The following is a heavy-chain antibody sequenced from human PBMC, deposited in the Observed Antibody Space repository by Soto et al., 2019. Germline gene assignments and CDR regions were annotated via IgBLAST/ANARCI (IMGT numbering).Heavy chain of an antibody. CDR3: ARDNYDSSGYYYGYPLY. D-gene: IGHD3-22*01. J-gene: IGHJ4*02. V-gene: IGHV1-18*01. Sequence: ASVKVSCKASGYTFTSYGISWVRQASGQGLEWMGWISAYNGNTNYAQKLQGRVTMTTDTSTSTAYMELRSLRSDDTAVYYCARDNYDSSGYYYGYPLYWGQGTLVTVSS. CDR1: GYTFTSYG. CDR2: ISAYNGNT.